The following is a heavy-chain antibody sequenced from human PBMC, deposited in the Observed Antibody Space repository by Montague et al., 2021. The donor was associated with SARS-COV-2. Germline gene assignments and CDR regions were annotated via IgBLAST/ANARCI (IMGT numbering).Heavy chain of an antibody. CDR1: GFTFDDYA. Sequence: SLRLSCAASGFTFDDYAMHWVRQAPGKGLEWVSGITWNSGSIVYEDSVKGRFTISRDNAKNSLYLQMSSLRAEDTALYYCAKGVDSIGYSFAYWGQGTLVTVSS. V-gene: IGHV3-9*01. D-gene: IGHD3-22*01. CDR3: AKGVDSIGYSFAY. CDR2: ITWNSGSI. J-gene: IGHJ4*02.